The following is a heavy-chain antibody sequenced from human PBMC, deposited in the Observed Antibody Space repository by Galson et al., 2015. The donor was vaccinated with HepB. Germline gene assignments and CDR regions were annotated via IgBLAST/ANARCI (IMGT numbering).Heavy chain of an antibody. J-gene: IGHJ1*01. D-gene: IGHD6-13*01. Sequence: SLRLSCAASGFTFSSYGMHWVRQAPGKGLEWVAVIWYDGSNKYYADSVKGRFTISRDNSKNTLYLQMNSLRAEDTAVYYCARDQVIAAAGTGYFQHWGQGTLVTVSS. CDR3: ARDQVIAAAGTGYFQH. CDR2: IWYDGSNK. CDR1: GFTFSSYG. V-gene: IGHV3-33*08.